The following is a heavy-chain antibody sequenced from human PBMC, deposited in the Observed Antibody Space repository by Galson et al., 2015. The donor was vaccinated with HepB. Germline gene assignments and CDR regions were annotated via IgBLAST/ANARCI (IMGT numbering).Heavy chain of an antibody. Sequence: SLRLSCAASGFTFSSYGMHWVRQAPGKGLEWMAVIWYDGSNKYYADSVKGRFTISRDNSKNTLYLQMNSLRAEDTAVYYCTRDQVLGHAPTHNYYMDVWGKGTTVTVSS. CDR1: GFTFSSYG. CDR3: TRDQVLGHAPTHNYYMDV. J-gene: IGHJ6*03. CDR2: IWYDGSNK. V-gene: IGHV3-33*08. D-gene: IGHD1-26*01.